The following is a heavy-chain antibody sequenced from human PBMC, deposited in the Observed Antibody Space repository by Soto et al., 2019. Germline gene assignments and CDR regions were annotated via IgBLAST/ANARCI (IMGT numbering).Heavy chain of an antibody. CDR1: GGSISSGGYY. Sequence: TLSLTCTVSGGSISSGGYYWSWIRQHPGKGLEWIGYIYYSGSTYYSPSLKSRVTISVDTSKNQFSLKLSSVTAADTAVYYCARVLGSGWYSIDYWGQGTLVTVSS. J-gene: IGHJ4*02. CDR2: IYYSGST. V-gene: IGHV4-31*03. CDR3: ARVLGSGWYSIDY. D-gene: IGHD6-19*01.